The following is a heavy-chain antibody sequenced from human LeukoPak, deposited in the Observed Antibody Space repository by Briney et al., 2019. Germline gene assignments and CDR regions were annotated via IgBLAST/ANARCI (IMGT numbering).Heavy chain of an antibody. V-gene: IGHV4-4*07. Sequence: PSETLSLTCTVSGGSMRSYYLNWIRQPAGKGLEWIGRMYISGSTSYNPSLKSRVTMSIDKSKNQFSLYLSSVTAADTAIYYCARAPDPNFYDRSGFDYWGQGTLITVSS. J-gene: IGHJ4*02. CDR2: MYISGST. D-gene: IGHD3-22*01. CDR3: ARAPDPNFYDRSGFDY. CDR1: GGSMRSYY.